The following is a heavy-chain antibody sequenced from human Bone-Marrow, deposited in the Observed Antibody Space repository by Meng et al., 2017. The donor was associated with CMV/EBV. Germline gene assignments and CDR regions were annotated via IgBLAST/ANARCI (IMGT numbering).Heavy chain of an antibody. CDR2: INPNSGVT. CDR3: ATRDQWLFHFDY. V-gene: IGHV1-2*02. J-gene: IGHJ4*02. CDR1: GYTFTGYY. Sequence: ASVKVSCKASGYTFTGYYMNWVRQAPGQGLEWMGWINPNSGVTNYAQKFQGRVTMTRDTSISTAYMELSSLRSDDTAVYYCATRDQWLFHFDYWGQGTLVTVSS. D-gene: IGHD3-22*01.